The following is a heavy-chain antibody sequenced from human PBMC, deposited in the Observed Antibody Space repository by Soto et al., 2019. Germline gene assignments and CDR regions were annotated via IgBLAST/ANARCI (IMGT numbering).Heavy chain of an antibody. J-gene: IGHJ5*02. V-gene: IGHV4-59*01. Sequence: SETLSLTCTVSGGSISSYYWSWIRQPPGKGLEWIGYIYYSGSTNYNPSLKSRVTISVDTSKNQFSLKLSSVTAADTAVYYCARDAGGDDILTGYNWFDPWGQGTLVTISS. CDR3: ARDAGGDDILTGYNWFDP. CDR1: GGSISSYY. D-gene: IGHD3-9*01. CDR2: IYYSGST.